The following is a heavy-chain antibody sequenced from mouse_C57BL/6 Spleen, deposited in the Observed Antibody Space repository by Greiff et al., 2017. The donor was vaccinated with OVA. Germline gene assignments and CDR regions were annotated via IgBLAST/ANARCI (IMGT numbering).Heavy chain of an antibody. CDR2: IYPGSGST. J-gene: IGHJ3*01. CDR1: GYTFTSYW. D-gene: IGHD2-4*01. V-gene: IGHV1-55*01. Sequence: QVQLQQPGAELVKPGASVKMSCKASGYTFTSYWITWVKQRPGQGLEWIGDIYPGSGSTNYNEKFKSKATLTVDTSSSTAYMQLSSLTSEDSAVYYCARERIYYDYDWGIFAYWGQGTLVTVSA. CDR3: ARERIYYDYDWGIFAY.